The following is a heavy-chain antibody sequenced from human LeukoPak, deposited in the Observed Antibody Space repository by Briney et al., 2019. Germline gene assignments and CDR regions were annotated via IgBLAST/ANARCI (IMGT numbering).Heavy chain of an antibody. CDR1: GYTFTSYD. CDR3: ARKLGYCSSTSCYRRNYFDY. CDR2: MNPNSGNT. J-gene: IGHJ4*02. V-gene: IGHV1-8*03. Sequence: ASVKVSCKASGYTFTSYDINWVRQATGQGLEWMGWMNPNSGNTGYAQKFQGRVTITRNTSISTAYMELSSLRSEDTAVYYCARKLGYCSSTSCYRRNYFDYWGQGTLVTVSS. D-gene: IGHD2-2*02.